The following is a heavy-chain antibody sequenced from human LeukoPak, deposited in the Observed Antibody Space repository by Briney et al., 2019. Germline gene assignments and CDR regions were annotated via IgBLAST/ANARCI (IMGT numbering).Heavy chain of an antibody. Sequence: ASVKVSCTASGYTFTSYGISWVRQAPGQGLEWMGWIRAYNGNTNYAQKLQGRVTMTTDTSTSTAYMELRSLRSDDTAVYYCARYGKHYGPPYYYHGMDVWGQRTTVTVSS. CDR3: ARYGKHYGPPYYYHGMDV. CDR2: IRAYNGNT. D-gene: IGHD3-10*01. V-gene: IGHV1-18*01. J-gene: IGHJ6*02. CDR1: GYTFTSYG.